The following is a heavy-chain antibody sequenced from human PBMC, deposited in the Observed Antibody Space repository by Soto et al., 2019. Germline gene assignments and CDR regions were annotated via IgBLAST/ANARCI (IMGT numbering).Heavy chain of an antibody. CDR2: IYYGGTT. V-gene: IGHV4-38-2*01. J-gene: IGHJ4*02. Sequence: PSETLSLTCDVSVEPMTGGYYWGWIRQSPGKGLEWIGSIYYGGTTYYNPSLRSRLAISIDTSKNQFSLRLSSVTAADTALYYCASGWYYFDVWGQGSLVTVSS. D-gene: IGHD2-15*01. CDR1: VEPMTGGYY. CDR3: ASGWYYFDV.